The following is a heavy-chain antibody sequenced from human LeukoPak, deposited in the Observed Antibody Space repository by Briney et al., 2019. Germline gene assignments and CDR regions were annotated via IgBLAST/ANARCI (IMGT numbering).Heavy chain of an antibody. CDR1: GGSISSYY. CDR3: ATSTGDSGSYYSDY. J-gene: IGHJ4*02. Sequence: SETLSLTCTVSGGSISSYYWSWIRQPPGKGLEWIGYIYYSGSTNCNPSLKSRVTISVDTSKNQFSLKLSSVTAADTAVYYCATSTGDSGSYYSDYWGQGTLVTVSS. CDR2: IYYSGST. V-gene: IGHV4-59*08. D-gene: IGHD1-26*01.